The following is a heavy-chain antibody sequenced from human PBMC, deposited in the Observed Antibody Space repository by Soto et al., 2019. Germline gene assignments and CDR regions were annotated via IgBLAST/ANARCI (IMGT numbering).Heavy chain of an antibody. CDR2: ISGSSRHI. CDR1: GFTFSSYS. V-gene: IGHV3-21*03. J-gene: IGHJ1*01. D-gene: IGHD1-26*01. Sequence: GGSLRLSCAASGFTFSSYSMNWVRQAPGKGLEWVSSISGSSRHIYPADSVKGRFTISRDNAKNSLYLQMNSLRAEDTAVYYCARDPSDLWEPDQYFQYWGQGALVTVSS. CDR3: ARDPSDLWEPDQYFQY.